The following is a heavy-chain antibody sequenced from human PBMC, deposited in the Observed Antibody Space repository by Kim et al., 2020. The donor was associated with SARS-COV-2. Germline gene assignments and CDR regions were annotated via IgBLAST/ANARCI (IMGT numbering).Heavy chain of an antibody. D-gene: IGHD6-13*01. J-gene: IGHJ4*02. CDR1: GFNFNTYN. V-gene: IGHV3-21*01. CDR2: ISDGSTYI. Sequence: GGSLRLSCAGSGFNFNTYNMNWIRQAPGKGLEWVASISDGSTYIYYAASVKGRFTISRDNAKNSLYLQMHSLRAEDTAVYYCARDGVAATASIFYFDLWGQGGRVTVSS. CDR3: ARDGVAATASIFYFDL.